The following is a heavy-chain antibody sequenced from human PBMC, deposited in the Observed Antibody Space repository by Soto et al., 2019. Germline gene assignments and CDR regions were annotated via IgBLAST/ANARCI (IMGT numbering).Heavy chain of an antibody. V-gene: IGHV4-30-2*01. CDR2: IYHSGST. J-gene: IGHJ6*02. CDR1: GVSISSGGYS. Sequence: SETLSLTCAVSGVSISSGGYSWTWIRQPPGKGLEWIGYIYHSGSTYYNPSLKSRVTISVDGSKNQFSLKLNSVTAADTAVYYCARVPDVWGQGTTVTVSS. CDR3: ARVPDV.